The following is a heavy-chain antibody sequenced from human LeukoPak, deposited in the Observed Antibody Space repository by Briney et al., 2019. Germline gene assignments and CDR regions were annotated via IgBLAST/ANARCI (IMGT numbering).Heavy chain of an antibody. CDR1: GGSISSYY. Sequence: SETLSLTCTVSGGSISSYYWSWIRQPAGKGLEWIGRIYTSGSTNYNPSLKSRVTMSVDTSKNQFSLKLSSVTAADTAVYYCARESRITIFGVGYYGMDVWGQGTTVTVSS. CDR3: ARESRITIFGVGYYGMDV. CDR2: IYTSGST. J-gene: IGHJ6*02. D-gene: IGHD3-3*01. V-gene: IGHV4-4*07.